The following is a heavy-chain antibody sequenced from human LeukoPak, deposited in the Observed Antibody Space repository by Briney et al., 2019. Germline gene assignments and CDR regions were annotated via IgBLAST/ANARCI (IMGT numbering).Heavy chain of an antibody. CDR1: GFTFSSYA. Sequence: GGSLRLSCAASGFTFSSYAMHWVRQAPGKGLEWVAVISYDGSNKYYADSVKGRFTISRDNSKNTLYLQMNSLRAEDTAVYYCARDVSAAGEAIDIWGQGTMVTVSS. V-gene: IGHV3-30-3*01. CDR2: ISYDGSNK. D-gene: IGHD6-13*01. J-gene: IGHJ3*02. CDR3: ARDVSAAGEAIDI.